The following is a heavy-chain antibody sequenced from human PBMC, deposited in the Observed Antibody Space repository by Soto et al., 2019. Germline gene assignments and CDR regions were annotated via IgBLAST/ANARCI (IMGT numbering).Heavy chain of an antibody. CDR1: GFTFSSYG. CDR3: AKDLTRFLEWLFAYGMDV. J-gene: IGHJ6*02. CDR2: ISYDGSNK. V-gene: IGHV3-30*18. Sequence: GGSLRLSCAAPGFTFSSYGMHWVRQSPGKGLEWVAVISYDGSNKYYADSVKGRFTISRDNSKNTLYLQMNSLRAEDTAVYYCAKDLTRFLEWLFAYGMDVWGQGTTVTVSS. D-gene: IGHD3-3*01.